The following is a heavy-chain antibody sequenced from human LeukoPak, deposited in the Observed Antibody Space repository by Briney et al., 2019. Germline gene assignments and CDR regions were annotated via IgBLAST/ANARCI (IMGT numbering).Heavy chain of an antibody. CDR1: GYTFTAYY. Sequence: ASVKVSCKASGYTFTAYYIHWVRQAPGQGLEWLGWFNPNSGDTNYAQKFQGRVTMTRDTSITTAYMELSRLKSDDTAVYYCARGLMSAVGVGYFDYWGQGTLVTVSS. CDR3: ARGLMSAVGVGYFDY. CDR2: FNPNSGDT. D-gene: IGHD1-26*01. V-gene: IGHV1-2*02. J-gene: IGHJ4*02.